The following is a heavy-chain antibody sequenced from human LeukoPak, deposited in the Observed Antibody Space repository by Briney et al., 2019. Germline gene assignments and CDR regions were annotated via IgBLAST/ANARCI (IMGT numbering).Heavy chain of an antibody. J-gene: IGHJ4*02. Sequence: GASVKVSCKASGYTFTGYYIHWVRQAPGQGLEWMGWISAYNGNTNYAQKVQGRVTMTTDTSTSTAYMELRSLRSNDTAVYYCARFRAGVGEPYGDYWGQGTLVTVSS. CDR1: GYTFTGYY. V-gene: IGHV1-18*04. CDR2: ISAYNGNT. D-gene: IGHD3-10*01. CDR3: ARFRAGVGEPYGDY.